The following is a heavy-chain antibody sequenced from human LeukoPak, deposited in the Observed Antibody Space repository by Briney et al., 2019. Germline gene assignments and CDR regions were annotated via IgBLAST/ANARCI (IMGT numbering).Heavy chain of an antibody. V-gene: IGHV3-30*04. CDR2: ISYDGSDE. D-gene: IGHD3-3*01. Sequence: GGSLRLSCVASGLAVSSYSMHWVRQARGKGLEWVGVISYDGSDEYYTDSVKGRFTISRDNSKNTVYLQMNSLRADDTAVYYCARDFTPEWFDIHWGQGTLVTVS. J-gene: IGHJ4*02. CDR1: GLAVSSYS. CDR3: ARDFTPEWFDIH.